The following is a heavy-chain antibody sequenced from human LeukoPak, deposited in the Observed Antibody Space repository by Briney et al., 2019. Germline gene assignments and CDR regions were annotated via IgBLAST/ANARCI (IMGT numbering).Heavy chain of an antibody. D-gene: IGHD3-22*01. V-gene: IGHV3-23*01. CDR2: ISGSGGST. CDR1: GFTFSSYA. CDR3: AKERVYYYDSSGYLTPSGEYFDY. Sequence: PGGSLRLSCAASGFTFSSYAMGWVRQAPGKGLEWVSAISGSGGSTYYADSVKGRFTISRDNSKNTLYLQMNSLRAEDTAVYYCAKERVYYYDSSGYLTPSGEYFDYWGQGTLVTVSS. J-gene: IGHJ4*02.